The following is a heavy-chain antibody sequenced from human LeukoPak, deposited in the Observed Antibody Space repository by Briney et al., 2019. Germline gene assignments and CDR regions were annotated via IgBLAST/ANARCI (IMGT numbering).Heavy chain of an antibody. CDR1: GFTFNNYW. V-gene: IGHV3-74*01. D-gene: IGHD3-22*01. J-gene: IGHJ4*02. CDR3: AIGVVITTAFDN. Sequence: PGGSPRLSCAASGFTFNNYWMHWVRQAPGKGLVWVSGINSDGSSATYADSVKGRFTISRDNAKNTLYLEMNSLRAEDMAVYYCAIGVVITTAFDNWGQGTLVTVSS. CDR2: INSDGSSA.